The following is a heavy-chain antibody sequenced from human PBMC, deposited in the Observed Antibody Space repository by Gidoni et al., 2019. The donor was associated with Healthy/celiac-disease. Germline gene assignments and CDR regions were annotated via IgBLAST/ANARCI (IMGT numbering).Heavy chain of an antibody. CDR3: ARGDDYYDSSGYYDY. J-gene: IGHJ4*02. Sequence: QLQLQASGPGLVTPSETLSLTCTVPGGSISSSSYYWGWIRQPPGKGLEWIGSIYYSGSTYYNPSLKSRVTISVDTSKNQFALKLSSVTAADTAVYYCARGDDYYDSSGYYDYWGQGTLVTVSS. V-gene: IGHV4-39*01. CDR2: IYYSGST. CDR1: GGSISSSSYY. D-gene: IGHD3-22*01.